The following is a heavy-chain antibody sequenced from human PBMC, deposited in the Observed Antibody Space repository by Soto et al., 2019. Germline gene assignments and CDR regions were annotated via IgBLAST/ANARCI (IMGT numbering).Heavy chain of an antibody. V-gene: IGHV4-59*13. CDR3: AREGNGLRGALGAFDI. CDR1: GGSMSSYY. Sequence: QVQLQESGPGLVKPSETLSLTCTISGGSMSSYYWSWIRQPPGKGLEWIGYIYYSGSTNYNPSLKSRVSISVDTSKHPYSRNLSSVSAADTAMYYCAREGNGLRGALGAFDIWGPGTVVTVSS. J-gene: IGHJ3*02. D-gene: IGHD3-10*01. CDR2: IYYSGST.